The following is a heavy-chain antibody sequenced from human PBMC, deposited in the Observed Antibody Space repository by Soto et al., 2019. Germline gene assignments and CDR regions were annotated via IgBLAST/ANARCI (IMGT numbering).Heavy chain of an antibody. CDR1: GFTFSSYG. J-gene: IGHJ6*02. CDR2: ISYDGSNK. D-gene: IGHD6-6*01. Sequence: PGGSLRLSCAASGFTFSSYGMHWVRQAPGKGLEWVAVISYDGSNKYYADSVKGRFTISRDNSKNTLYLQMNSLRAEDTAVYYCAKXYSSSSRGGHYYYGMDVWGQGTTVTVSS. CDR3: AKXYSSSSRGGHYYYGMDV. V-gene: IGHV3-30*18.